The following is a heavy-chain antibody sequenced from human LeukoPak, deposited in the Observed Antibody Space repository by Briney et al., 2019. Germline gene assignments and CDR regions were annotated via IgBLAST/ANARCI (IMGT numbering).Heavy chain of an antibody. V-gene: IGHV3-23*01. CDR1: GFTFSSYA. J-gene: IGHJ4*02. D-gene: IGHD3-22*01. CDR3: ARGDYDSSGYIV. CDR2: ISNNGGGT. Sequence: PGGSLRLSCAASGFTFSSYAMSWVRQAPGKGLEWVSAISNNGGGTYYADSVKGRFTISRDNSKNTLYLQMNSLRAEDTAVYYCARGDYDSSGYIVWGQGTLVTVSS.